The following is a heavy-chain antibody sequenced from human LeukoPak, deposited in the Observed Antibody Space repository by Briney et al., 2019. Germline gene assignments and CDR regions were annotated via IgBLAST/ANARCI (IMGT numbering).Heavy chain of an antibody. Sequence: PSETLSLTCTVSGGSISSSSYYWGWIRQPPGKGLEWIGSIYYSGSTYYNPSLKSRVTISVDTSKNQFSLKLSSVTAADTAVYYCARDLPASSFSGYSPYWGQGTLVTVSS. CDR1: GGSISSSSYY. V-gene: IGHV4-39*07. J-gene: IGHJ4*02. D-gene: IGHD3-22*01. CDR2: IYYSGST. CDR3: ARDLPASSFSGYSPY.